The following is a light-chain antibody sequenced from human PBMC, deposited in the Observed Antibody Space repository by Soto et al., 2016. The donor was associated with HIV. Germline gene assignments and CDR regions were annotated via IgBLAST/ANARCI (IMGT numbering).Light chain of an antibody. J-gene: IGKJ2*01. CDR1: QSISTY. CDR3: QQSYSTPYT. V-gene: IGKV1-39*01. Sequence: DIQMTQSPSSLSASVGDRVTIACRASQSISTYLNWYQQKPGKAPKLLISAASSLQSGVPSRFSGSGSGTNFTLTISSLQPEDFATYYCQQSYSTPYTFGQGTRLE. CDR2: AAS.